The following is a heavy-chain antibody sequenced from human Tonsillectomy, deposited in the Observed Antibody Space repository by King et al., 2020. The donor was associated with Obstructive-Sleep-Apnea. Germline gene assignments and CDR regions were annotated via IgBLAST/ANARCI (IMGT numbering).Heavy chain of an antibody. D-gene: IGHD4-17*01. Sequence: VQLQESGPGLVKPSETLSLTCTVSVGSISSYYWNWMRQPPGKGLEWIGYIYYIGNTNSNPSLKSRVTISVDTSKNQFSLRLSSVTAADTAVYYCARGDGDYAPHYYYGMDVWGQGTTVTVSS. CDR2: IYYIGNT. J-gene: IGHJ6*02. V-gene: IGHV4-59*01. CDR3: ARGDGDYAPHYYYGMDV. CDR1: VGSISSYY.